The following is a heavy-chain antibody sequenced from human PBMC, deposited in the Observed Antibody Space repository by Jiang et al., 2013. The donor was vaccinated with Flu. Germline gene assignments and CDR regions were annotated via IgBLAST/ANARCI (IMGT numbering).Heavy chain of an antibody. Sequence: KPTQTLTPTCTFSGFSLTTRRTRVSWIRQAPGKALEWLALIYWDDDKRYSPSLKSRLTITKDTPKNQVVLTMTNMDPVDTATYYCAHSLTIAAAGTGGEENWFDPWGQGTLVTVSS. D-gene: IGHD6-13*01. CDR3: AHSLTIAAAGTGGEENWFDP. J-gene: IGHJ5*02. CDR2: IYWDDDK. CDR1: GFSLTTRRTR. V-gene: IGHV2-5*08.